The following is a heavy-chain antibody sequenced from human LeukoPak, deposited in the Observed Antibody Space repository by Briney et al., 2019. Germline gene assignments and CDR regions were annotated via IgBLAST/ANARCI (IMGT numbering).Heavy chain of an antibody. J-gene: IGHJ6*03. D-gene: IGHD1-26*01. CDR2: IHHSGSH. CDR3: AREKWDQFRPLQYSMDV. CDR1: GHSISSGYY. V-gene: IGHV4-38-2*02. Sequence: NTSETLSLTCIVSGHSISSGYYWGWIRQPPGKGLEWIGSIHHSGSHYYNPTLKSRITISLDTSKNQFSLRVTSLTAADTALYFCAREKWDQFRPLQYSMDVWGEGTTVTVSS.